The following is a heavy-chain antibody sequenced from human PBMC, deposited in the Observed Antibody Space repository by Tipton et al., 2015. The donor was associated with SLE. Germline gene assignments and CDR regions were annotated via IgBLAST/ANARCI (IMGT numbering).Heavy chain of an antibody. Sequence: TLSLTCIVSGGAISSSAYYWGRIRQPPGKAPEWVGCAYYSGSSYYNSSLKSRVTISVDTSKNQFSLSLISVTAADTAVYYCARLTPWGYDYWGPGMLVTVSS. CDR2: AYYSGSS. CDR3: ARLTPWGYDY. J-gene: IGHJ4*02. D-gene: IGHD7-27*01. V-gene: IGHV4-39*07. CDR1: GGAISSSAYY.